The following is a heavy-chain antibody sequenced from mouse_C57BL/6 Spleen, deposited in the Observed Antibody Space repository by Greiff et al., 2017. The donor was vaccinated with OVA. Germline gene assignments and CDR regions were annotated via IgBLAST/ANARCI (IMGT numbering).Heavy chain of an antibody. D-gene: IGHD1-1*01. Sequence: EVQLQQSGPELVKPGASVKIPCKASGYTFTDYNMDWVKQSHGKSLEWIGDINPNNGGTIYNQKFKGKATFTVDKSSSTAYMELRSLTSEDTAVYYCARENYGSNHAMDYWGQGTSVTVSS. CDR2: INPNNGGT. J-gene: IGHJ4*01. CDR1: GYTFTDYN. CDR3: ARENYGSNHAMDY. V-gene: IGHV1-18*01.